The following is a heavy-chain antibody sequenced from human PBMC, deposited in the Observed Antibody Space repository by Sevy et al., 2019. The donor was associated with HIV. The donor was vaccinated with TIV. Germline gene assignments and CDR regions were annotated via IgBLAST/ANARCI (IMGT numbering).Heavy chain of an antibody. Sequence: GGSLTLSCVASGFTFSSSAMSWVRHAPGKGLEWVSTISGSGDSTYFADSVKGRFTISRDNSKNTLYLQMDSLRAEGTAVYYCAKGPDYGDYVGWIDPWGQGTLVTVSS. V-gene: IGHV3-23*01. CDR1: GFTFSSSA. CDR3: AKGPDYGDYVGWIDP. CDR2: ISGSGDST. D-gene: IGHD4-17*01. J-gene: IGHJ5*02.